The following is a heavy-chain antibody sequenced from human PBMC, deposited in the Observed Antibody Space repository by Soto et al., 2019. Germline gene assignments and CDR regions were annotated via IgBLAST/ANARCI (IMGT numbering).Heavy chain of an antibody. V-gene: IGHV1-58*01. D-gene: IGHD3-22*01. J-gene: IGHJ6*02. CDR2: IVVGSGNT. CDR3: AAPAKYYYDSSGYTPDYYYGMDV. CDR1: GFTFTSSA. Sequence: SVKVSCKASGFTFTSSAVQWVRQARGQRLEWIGWIVVGSGNTNYAQKFQERVTITRDTSTSTAYMELSSLRSEDTAVYYCAAPAKYYYDSSGYTPDYYYGMDVWGQGTTVTVSS.